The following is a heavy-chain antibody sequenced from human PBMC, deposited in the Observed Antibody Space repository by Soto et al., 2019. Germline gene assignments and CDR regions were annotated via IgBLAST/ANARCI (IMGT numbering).Heavy chain of an antibody. CDR2: IDLDGSGK. J-gene: IGHJ4*02. Sequence: EVQLVESGGGLVQPGGSLRLSCAASGFTFSTYCMGWVRQAPEKGLEWVANIDLDGSGKYYVDSVKGRFTISRDNAEKALYLKMNSLRAEDTAVYYCVRLPPKAADYWGQGTLVTVSS. V-gene: IGHV3-7*03. CDR3: VRLPPKAADY. CDR1: GFTFSTYC. D-gene: IGHD6-13*01.